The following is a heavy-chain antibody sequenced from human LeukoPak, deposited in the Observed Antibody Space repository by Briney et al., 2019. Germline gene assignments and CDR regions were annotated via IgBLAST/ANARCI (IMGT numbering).Heavy chain of an antibody. CDR3: ASSSAGTTPFDAFDI. CDR2: INPNSGGT. J-gene: IGHJ3*02. CDR1: GYTFTSYY. Sequence: GASVKVSCKASGYTFTSYYMHWVRQAPGQGLEWLGWINPNSGGTNYAQKFQGWVTMTRDTSISTAYMELSRLRSDDTAVYYCASSSAGTTPFDAFDIWGQGTMVTVSS. V-gene: IGHV1-2*04. D-gene: IGHD1-1*01.